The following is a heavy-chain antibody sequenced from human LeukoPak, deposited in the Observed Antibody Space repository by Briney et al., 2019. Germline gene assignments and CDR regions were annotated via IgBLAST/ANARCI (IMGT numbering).Heavy chain of an antibody. CDR1: GFSLTTSGMC. D-gene: IGHD3-9*01. CDR2: IDWDDDE. J-gene: IGHJ6*03. Sequence: SGPTLVKLTQTLTLTCSFSGFSLTTSGMCVSWIRQSPGKALEWLARIDWDDDEYYSTSLKTRLTISKDTSKNQVVLTMTNMDPVDTATYYCARIRRGYYDISLGHYYYYMDVWGKGTTVTVSS. CDR3: ARIRRGYYDISLGHYYYYMDV. V-gene: IGHV2-70*11.